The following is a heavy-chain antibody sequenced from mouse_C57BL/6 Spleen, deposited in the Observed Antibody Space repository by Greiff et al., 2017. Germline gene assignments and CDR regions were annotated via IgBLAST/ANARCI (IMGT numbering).Heavy chain of an antibody. V-gene: IGHV14-2*01. CDR3: APYGSSGFYAMDY. Sequence: EVHLVESGAELVKPGASVKLSCTASGFNIKDYYMHWVKQRTEQGLEWIGRIDPEDGETKYAPKFQGKATITADTSSNTAYLQLSSLTSEDTAVYYCAPYGSSGFYAMDYWGQGTSVTVSS. CDR1: GFNIKDYY. J-gene: IGHJ4*01. D-gene: IGHD1-1*01. CDR2: IDPEDGET.